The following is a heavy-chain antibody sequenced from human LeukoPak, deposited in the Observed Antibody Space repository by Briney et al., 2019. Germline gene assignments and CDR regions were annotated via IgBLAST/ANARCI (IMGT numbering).Heavy chain of an antibody. CDR2: IYTGGTT. CDR1: GGSISTYY. J-gene: IGHJ4*02. Sequence: SETLSLTCTVSGGSISTYYWSWIRQPAGKGLEWIGRIYTGGTTNYNPSLETRVTMSINTPENHFSLKLSSVTAADTAVYYCARDVWEYYDFWSGFSLGQDYWGQGTLVTVSS. V-gene: IGHV4-4*07. D-gene: IGHD3-3*01. CDR3: ARDVWEYYDFWSGFSLGQDY.